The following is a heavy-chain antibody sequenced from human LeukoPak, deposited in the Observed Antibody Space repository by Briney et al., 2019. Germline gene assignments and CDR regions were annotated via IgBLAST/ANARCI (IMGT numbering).Heavy chain of an antibody. CDR3: AREHRGSYRLDY. D-gene: IGHD3-16*02. CDR1: GYTFINHD. Sequence: ASVKVSCKGYGYTFINHDIDWVRQAPGQGLEWMGLINPSAGSTSYAQKFQGRVTMTRDTSTTTVYMELSSLRSEDTAVYYCAREHRGSYRLDYWGQGTLVTVSS. J-gene: IGHJ4*02. CDR2: INPSAGST. V-gene: IGHV1-46*01.